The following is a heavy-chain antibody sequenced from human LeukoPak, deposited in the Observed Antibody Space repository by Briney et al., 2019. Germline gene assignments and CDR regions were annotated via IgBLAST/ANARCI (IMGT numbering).Heavy chain of an antibody. Sequence: GGSLRLSCAASGFSFSSYAMAWVRQAPGKGLEWVSTISGSGGSTHYADSVKGRFTISRDNSKNTLYLQMNSLRAEDTAVYYCAKAGAREKGNYFDYWGQGTLVTVSS. CDR2: ISGSGGST. J-gene: IGHJ4*02. CDR1: GFSFSSYA. CDR3: AKAGAREKGNYFDY. V-gene: IGHV3-23*01. D-gene: IGHD6-6*01.